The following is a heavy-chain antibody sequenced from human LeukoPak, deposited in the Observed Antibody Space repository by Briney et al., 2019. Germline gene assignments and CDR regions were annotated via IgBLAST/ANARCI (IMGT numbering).Heavy chain of an antibody. V-gene: IGHV4-59*08. CDR3: ARLELVQNYDFWSGYLYPRRGGYFDY. CDR1: GGSISSYY. CDR2: IYYSGST. D-gene: IGHD3-3*01. Sequence: PSETLSLTCTVSGGSISSYYWSWIRQPPGKGLEWIGYIYYSGSTNYNPSLKSRVTISVDTSKNQFSLKLSSVTAADTAVYYCARLELVQNYDFWSGYLYPRRGGYFDYWGQGTLVTVSS. J-gene: IGHJ4*02.